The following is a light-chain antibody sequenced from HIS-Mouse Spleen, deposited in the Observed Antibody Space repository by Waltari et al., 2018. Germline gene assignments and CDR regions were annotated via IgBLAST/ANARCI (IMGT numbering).Light chain of an antibody. V-gene: IGLV3-10*01. CDR2: EDS. CDR3: YSTDSSGNHRRV. CDR1: AWPKKY. Sequence: SYELTQPPSVSVSPGQTARITCHGAAWPKKYSYWYQQKSGQAPVLVIYEDSKRPSGIPERFSGSSSGTMATLTISGAQVEDEADYYCYSTDSSGNHRRVFGGGTKLTVL. J-gene: IGLJ3*02.